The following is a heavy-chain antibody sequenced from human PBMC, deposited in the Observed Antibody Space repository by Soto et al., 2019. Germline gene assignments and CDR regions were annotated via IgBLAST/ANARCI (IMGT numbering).Heavy chain of an antibody. CDR1: GFTFSSYG. V-gene: IGHV3-33*01. D-gene: IGHD6-19*01. CDR3: ARDLGQWPSIWLNP. J-gene: IGHJ5*02. Sequence: PGGSLRLSCAASGFTFSSYGMHWVRQAPGKGLEWVAGIWYDGSNKYYADSVKGRFTISIDNSKNKLYLQMNTPRAEDTAGYYWARDLGQWPSIWLNPWGRGTLLSASS. CDR2: IWYDGSNK.